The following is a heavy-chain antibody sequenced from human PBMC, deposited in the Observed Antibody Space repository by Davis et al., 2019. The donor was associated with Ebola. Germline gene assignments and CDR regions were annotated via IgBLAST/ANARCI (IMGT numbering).Heavy chain of an antibody. CDR2: TYYSSKWYY. D-gene: IGHD5-18*01. CDR3: ARGWLRTGLDV. CDR1: GDSVSSGG. Sequence: HSQTLSLTCAISGDSVSSGGWNWIRQSPSRGLEWLGRTYYSSKWYYHYAVSVKSRITINPDTSKNQFSLQLNSVTPEETALYYCARGWLRTGLDVWGEGTTVTVSS. J-gene: IGHJ6*04. V-gene: IGHV6-1*01.